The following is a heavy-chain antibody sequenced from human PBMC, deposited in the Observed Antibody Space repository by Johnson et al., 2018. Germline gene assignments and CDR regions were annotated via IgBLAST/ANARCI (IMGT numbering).Heavy chain of an antibody. CDR1: GFTVSSNY. CDR3: ARRSIAALGDAFDI. J-gene: IGHJ3*02. Sequence: VELRESGGGLVQPGGSLRLSCAASGFTVSSNYMSWVRQAPGKGLEWVSVIYSGGSTYYADSVKGRFTISRDNSKNTLYLQMNSLRAEDTAVYYCARRSIAALGDAFDIWGQGTMVTVSS. V-gene: IGHV3-66*02. D-gene: IGHD6-6*01. CDR2: IYSGGST.